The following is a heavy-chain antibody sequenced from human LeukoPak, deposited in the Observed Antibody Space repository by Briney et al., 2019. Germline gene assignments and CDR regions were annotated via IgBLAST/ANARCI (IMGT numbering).Heavy chain of an antibody. CDR1: GYTFTGYY. CDR3: AAHRGAHHKTFDY. CDR2: INPNSGGT. V-gene: IGHV1-2*02. D-gene: IGHD1-14*01. Sequence: GASVKVSCKASGYTFTGYYLHWVRQAPGQGLEWMGWINPNSGGTNYAQKFQGRVTMTRDTSISTAYMELSRLRSDDTAVYYCAAHRGAHHKTFDYWGRGTLVTVSS. J-gene: IGHJ4*02.